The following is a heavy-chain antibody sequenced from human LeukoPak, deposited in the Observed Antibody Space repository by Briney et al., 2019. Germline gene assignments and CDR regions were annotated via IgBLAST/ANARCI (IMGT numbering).Heavy chain of an antibody. CDR2: FDPVDGET. V-gene: IGHV1-24*01. J-gene: IGHJ4*02. CDR3: ATVWSQWLAFDY. Sequence: ASVKVSCKVSGYTLTELSMHWVRQAPGKGLEWMGGFDPVDGETIYAQKFQGRVTMTEDTSTDTAYMELSSLRSEDTAVYYCATVWSQWLAFDYWGQGTLVTVSS. CDR1: GYTLTELS. D-gene: IGHD6-19*01.